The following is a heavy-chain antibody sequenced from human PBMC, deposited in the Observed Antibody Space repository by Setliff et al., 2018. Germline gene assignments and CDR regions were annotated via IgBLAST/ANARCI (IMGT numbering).Heavy chain of an antibody. CDR2: INNYNMNT. V-gene: IGHV1-18*01. CDR3: AHRRRWVGAATSYNWFDP. J-gene: IGHJ5*02. CDR1: GFTFTDYG. D-gene: IGHD2-15*01. Sequence: ASVKVSCKSSGFTFTDYGITWVRQVPGQGLEWMGWINNYNMNTNYPQKFLGRVTMTTDTSKNQVVLTMTNMDPVDTATYYCAHRRRWVGAATSYNWFDPWGQGTLVTVSS.